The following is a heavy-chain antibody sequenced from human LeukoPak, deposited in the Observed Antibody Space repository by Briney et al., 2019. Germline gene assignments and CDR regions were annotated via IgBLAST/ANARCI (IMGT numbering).Heavy chain of an antibody. V-gene: IGHV3-23*01. D-gene: IGHD6-6*01. Sequence: GGSLRLSCAASGFTFSSYAMSWVRQAPGQGLDWVSAISDIGGNTYSADSVKGRFIISRDNSKNTLNLQMKNLRAEDTAIYYCAKGSAPGRPYYFDYWGQGILVTVSS. CDR1: GFTFSSYA. CDR2: ISDIGGNT. CDR3: AKGSAPGRPYYFDY. J-gene: IGHJ4*02.